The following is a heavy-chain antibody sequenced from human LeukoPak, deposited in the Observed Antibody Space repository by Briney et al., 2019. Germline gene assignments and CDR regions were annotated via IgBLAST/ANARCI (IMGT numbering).Heavy chain of an antibody. V-gene: IGHV3-30*18. CDR2: ISYDGSNK. Sequence: GGSLRLSCAASGFTSSSYGMHWVRQAPGKGLEWVAVISYDGSNKYYADSVKGRFTISRDNSKNTLYLQMNSLRAEDTAVYYCAKASIAAADNGMDVWGQGTTVTVSS. CDR1: GFTSSSYG. CDR3: AKASIAAADNGMDV. D-gene: IGHD6-13*01. J-gene: IGHJ6*02.